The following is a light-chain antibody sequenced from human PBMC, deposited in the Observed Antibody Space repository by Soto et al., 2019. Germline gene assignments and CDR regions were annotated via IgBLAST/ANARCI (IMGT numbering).Light chain of an antibody. J-gene: IGKJ4*01. CDR1: QSVILSGNGPTY. CDR3: MQGTHWPLT. CDR2: EVS. Sequence: VVLTQSQVSQSVTLGQQASISCRCSQSVILSGNGPTYLTWFHQRPGQPPRRLIYEVSNRDSGVPDRFSGSGSGTDFTLKISRVEVEDVGVYYCMQGTHWPLTFGGGTKVDIK. V-gene: IGKV2-30*02.